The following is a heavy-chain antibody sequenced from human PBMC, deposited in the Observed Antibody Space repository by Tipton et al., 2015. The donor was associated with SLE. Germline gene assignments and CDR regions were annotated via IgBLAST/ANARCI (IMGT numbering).Heavy chain of an antibody. D-gene: IGHD1-26*01. J-gene: IGHJ2*01. CDR3: ARRGSWWYFDL. CDR2: GHYSGAT. Sequence: TLSLTCAVSGGSISSHYWSWIRQSPGTGLEWIGTGHYSGATYKHSSLKNRITISVDTSKNQFSLKLSSVTAADTAVYYCARRGSWWYFDLWGRGTLVTVSS. V-gene: IGHV4-59*08. CDR1: GGSISSHY.